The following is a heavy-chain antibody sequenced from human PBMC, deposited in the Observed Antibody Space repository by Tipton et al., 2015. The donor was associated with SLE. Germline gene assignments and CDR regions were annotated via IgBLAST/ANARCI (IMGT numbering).Heavy chain of an antibody. D-gene: IGHD6-13*01. V-gene: IGHV5-51*01. CDR1: SSSSYY. J-gene: IGHJ3*02. CDR3: ARHFSSRDAFDI. CDR2: IYPGDSDT. Sequence: SSSSYYWGWVRQMPGKGLEWIGIIYPGDSDTRYSPSFQGQVTISADKSISTAYLQWSSLKASDTAMYYCARHFSSRDAFDIWGQGTMVSVSS.